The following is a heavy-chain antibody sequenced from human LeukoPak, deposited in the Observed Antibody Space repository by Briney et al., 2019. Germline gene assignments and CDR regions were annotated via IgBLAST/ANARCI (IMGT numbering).Heavy chain of an antibody. V-gene: IGHV3-23*01. Sequence: PGGSLTLSCTASGFTFSRFALSWVRQAPGKGLEWVSAISGNGRDTYYADSVKGRADSVKGRFTISRDNSKNTLFLQMNSLRVEDTAVYYCARIGRDYGDYFDYWGQGTLVTVSS. D-gene: IGHD4-17*01. J-gene: IGHJ4*02. CDR3: ARIGRDYGDYFDY. CDR2: ISGNGRDT. CDR1: GFTFSRFA.